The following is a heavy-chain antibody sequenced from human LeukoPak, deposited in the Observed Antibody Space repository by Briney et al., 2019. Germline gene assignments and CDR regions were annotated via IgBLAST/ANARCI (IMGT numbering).Heavy chain of an antibody. J-gene: IGHJ6*03. CDR2: TIPILGIA. CDR1: GGTFSSYT. V-gene: IGHV1-69*02. CDR3: AIVVVPANMDV. Sequence: SVKVSCKASGGTFSSYTISWVRQAPGQGLEWMGRTIPILGIANYAQKFQGRVTITADKSTSTAYMELSSLRSEDTAVYYCAIVVVPANMDVWRKGTTVTVSS. D-gene: IGHD2-2*01.